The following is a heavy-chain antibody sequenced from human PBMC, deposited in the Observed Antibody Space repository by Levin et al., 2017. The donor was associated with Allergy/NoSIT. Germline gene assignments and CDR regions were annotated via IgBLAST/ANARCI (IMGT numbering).Heavy chain of an antibody. D-gene: IGHD6-13*01. CDR1: GGTFSSYA. V-gene: IGHV1-69*13. CDR3: ATGDGYSSSWHYFDY. Sequence: ASVKVSCKASGGTFSSYAISWVRQAPGQGLEWMGGIIPIFGTANYAQKFQGRVTITADESTSTAYMELSSLRSEDTAVYYCATGDGYSSSWHYFDYWGQGTLVTVSS. CDR2: IIPIFGTA. J-gene: IGHJ4*02.